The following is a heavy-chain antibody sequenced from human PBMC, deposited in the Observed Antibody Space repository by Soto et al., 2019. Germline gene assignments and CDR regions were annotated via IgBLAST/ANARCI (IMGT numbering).Heavy chain of an antibody. Sequence: ETLSLTCTVSGGSISSSSYYWGWIRQPPGKGLEWIGSIYYSGSTYYNPSLKSRVTISVDTSKNQFSLKLSSVTAADTAVYYCARHKGCTNGVCSPIDYWGQGTLVTVSS. CDR3: ARHKGCTNGVCSPIDY. CDR1: GGSISSSSYY. J-gene: IGHJ4*02. CDR2: IYYSGST. V-gene: IGHV4-39*01. D-gene: IGHD2-8*01.